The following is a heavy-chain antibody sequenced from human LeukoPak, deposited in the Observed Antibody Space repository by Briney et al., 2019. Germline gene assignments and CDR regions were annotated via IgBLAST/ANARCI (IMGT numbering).Heavy chain of an antibody. CDR1: GGSISSSSYY. J-gene: IGHJ6*03. CDR2: IYYSGST. CDR3: HFYGSGSYWGDSPFMDV. Sequence: PSETLSLTCTVSGGSISSSSYYWGWIRQPPGKGLEWIGSIYYSGSTYYNPSLKSRVTISVDTSKNQFSLKLSSVTAADTAVYYCHFYGSGSYWGDSPFMDVWGKGTTVTVSS. D-gene: IGHD3-10*01. V-gene: IGHV4-39*07.